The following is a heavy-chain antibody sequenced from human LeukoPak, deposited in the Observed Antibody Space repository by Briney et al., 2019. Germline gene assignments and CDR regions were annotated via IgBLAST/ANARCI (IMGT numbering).Heavy chain of an antibody. CDR2: IKQDGSEK. J-gene: IGHJ4*02. D-gene: IGHD2-15*01. V-gene: IGHV3-7*01. CDR1: GFTFSSYW. CDR3: ARDNRVVVAPNDY. Sequence: QPGGSLRLSCAASGFTFSSYWMSWVRQAPGKGLEWVANIKQDGSEKYYVDSVKGRFTISRDNAKNSLYLQMNSLRAEDTAVYYCARDNRVVVAPNDYWGQGTLVTVSS.